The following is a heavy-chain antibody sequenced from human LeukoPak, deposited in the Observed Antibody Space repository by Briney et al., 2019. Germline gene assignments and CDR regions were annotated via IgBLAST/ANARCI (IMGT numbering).Heavy chain of an antibody. J-gene: IGHJ3*02. Sequence: KPSETLSLTCAVSGYSISSGYYWGWIRQPPGKGLEWIGSIYHSGSTYYNPSLKSRVTISVDTSKNQFSLKLSSVTAADTAVYYCARLLSGGSSPRSDAFDIWGQGTMVTVSS. V-gene: IGHV4-38-2*01. CDR2: IYHSGST. CDR1: GYSISSGYY. CDR3: ARLLSGGSSPRSDAFDI. D-gene: IGHD2-15*01.